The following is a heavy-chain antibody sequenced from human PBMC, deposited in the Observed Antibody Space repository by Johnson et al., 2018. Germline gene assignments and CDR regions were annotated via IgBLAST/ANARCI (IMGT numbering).Heavy chain of an antibody. CDR2: ISYDGSKK. J-gene: IGHJ3*02. V-gene: IGHV3-30-3*01. CDR1: GFTFSNYA. Sequence: QVQLVESGGGVVQPGRSLRLSCAASGFTFSNYAMDWVRQAPGKGLEWVAIISYDGSKKYYADSVKGRFIISRDNSKNTLYLQMNSLRAEDTAVYYCARDLLSGGSGGAFDIWGQGTMVTVSS. CDR3: ARDLLSGGSGGAFDI. D-gene: IGHD1-26*01.